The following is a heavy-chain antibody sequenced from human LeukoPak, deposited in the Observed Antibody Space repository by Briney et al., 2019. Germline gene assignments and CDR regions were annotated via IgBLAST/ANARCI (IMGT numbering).Heavy chain of an antibody. J-gene: IGHJ4*02. CDR2: INPGGGST. D-gene: IGHD1-26*01. CDR1: GYTFTSYY. CDR3: ARVGRELGAFDY. V-gene: IGHV1-46*01. Sequence: GASVKVSCKASGYTFTSYYMHWVRQAPGQGLEWMGIINPGGGSTSYAQKFQGRVTMTRDTSTSTVYMELSSLRSEDTAVYYCARVGRELGAFDYWGQGTLVTVSS.